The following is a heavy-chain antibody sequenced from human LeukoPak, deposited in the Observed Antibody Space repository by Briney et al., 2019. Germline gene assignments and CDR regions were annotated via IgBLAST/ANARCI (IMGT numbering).Heavy chain of an antibody. Sequence: SESLSLTCSVSGYSISNGYYWSWIRQPPGKGLEWIGYIYYSGSTNYNPSLKSRVTISVDTSKNQFSLKLSSVTAADTAVYYCATGLWFGELLFYYWGQGTLVTVSS. D-gene: IGHD3-10*01. CDR2: IYYSGST. CDR3: ATGLWFGELLFYY. V-gene: IGHV4-59*01. CDR1: GYSISNGYY. J-gene: IGHJ4*02.